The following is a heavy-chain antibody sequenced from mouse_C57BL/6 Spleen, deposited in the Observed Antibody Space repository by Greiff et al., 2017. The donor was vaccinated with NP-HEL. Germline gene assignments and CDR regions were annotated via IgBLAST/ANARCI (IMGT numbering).Heavy chain of an antibody. D-gene: IGHD1-1*01. Sequence: QVQLQQSGAELVRPGASVTLSCKASGYTFTDYEMHWVKQTPVHGLEWIGAIDPETGGPAYNQKFKGKAILTADKSSSTAYMELRSLTSEDSAVYYCTRSRNYYYGSSLDYWGQGTTLTVSS. CDR1: GYTFTDYE. CDR3: TRSRNYYYGSSLDY. V-gene: IGHV1-15*01. CDR2: IDPETGGP. J-gene: IGHJ2*01.